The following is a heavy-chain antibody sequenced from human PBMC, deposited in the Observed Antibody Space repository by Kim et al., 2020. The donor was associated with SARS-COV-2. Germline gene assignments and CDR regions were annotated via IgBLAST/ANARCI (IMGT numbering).Heavy chain of an antibody. D-gene: IGHD3-9*01. V-gene: IGHV3-9*01. J-gene: IGHJ3*02. Sequence: KSRFTISRANAKNSLYLQMNSLRAEDTALYYCAKTGYDILTGYYMNAFDIWGQGTMVTVSS. CDR3: AKTGYDILTGYYMNAFDI.